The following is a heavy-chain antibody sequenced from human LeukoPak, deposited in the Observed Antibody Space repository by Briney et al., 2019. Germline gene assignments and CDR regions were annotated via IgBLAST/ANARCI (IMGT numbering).Heavy chain of an antibody. V-gene: IGHV3-21*01. Sequence: GGSLRLSCAASGFTFSSYSMNWVRQAPGKGLEWVSSISSSSSYIYYADSVKGRFTISRDNAKNSLYLQMNSLRAEDTAVYYCARSSVYCSSTSCYVPEYWGQGTLVTVSS. CDR1: GFTFSSYS. J-gene: IGHJ4*02. D-gene: IGHD2-2*01. CDR3: ARSSVYCSSTSCYVPEY. CDR2: ISSSSSYI.